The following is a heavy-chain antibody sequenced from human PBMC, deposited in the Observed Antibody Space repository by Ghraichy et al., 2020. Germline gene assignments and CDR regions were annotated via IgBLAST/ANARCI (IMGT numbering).Heavy chain of an antibody. D-gene: IGHD2-8*01. J-gene: IGHJ6*02. Sequence: SETLSLTCTVSGASVSSGNYYWTWIRQPPGKGLEWIGYIYYNGRTNYNPSLRGRVTMSIDTSKNQFSLRLSSVSAADTAVYHCATDTRYCPNGVCSDDYNYYTGMDVWGQGTTVTVSS. V-gene: IGHV4-61*01. CDR1: GASVSSGNYY. CDR2: IYYNGRT. CDR3: ATDTRYCPNGVCSDDYNYYTGMDV.